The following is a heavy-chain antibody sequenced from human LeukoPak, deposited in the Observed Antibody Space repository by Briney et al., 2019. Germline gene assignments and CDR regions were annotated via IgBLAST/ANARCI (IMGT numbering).Heavy chain of an antibody. Sequence: GGSLTLSRAAYGFTFSSYGMQWVRQPPGGGLEWVAFILYDGSNKYYAPSVKGRFTISRDNSKNTLYLQMKSLRAEDTAVYYSARGLLRFLEWSDPPYFDYWGQGNLVTVSS. J-gene: IGHJ4*02. CDR3: ARGLLRFLEWSDPPYFDY. D-gene: IGHD3-3*01. V-gene: IGHV3-33*01. CDR1: GFTFSSYG. CDR2: ILYDGSNK.